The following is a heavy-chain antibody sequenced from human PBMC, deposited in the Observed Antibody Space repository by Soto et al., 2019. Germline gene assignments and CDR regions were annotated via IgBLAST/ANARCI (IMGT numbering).Heavy chain of an antibody. CDR2: ISYDGSNK. CDR3: AKVQMVITIAWDAFDI. D-gene: IGHD3-22*01. Sequence: QVQLVESGGGVVQPGRSLRLSCAASGFTFSSYGMHWVRQAPGKGLEWVAVISYDGSNKYYADSVKGRFTISRDNSKNTLDLQMNSLIAEDTAVYYCAKVQMVITIAWDAFDIWGQGTMVTVSS. CDR1: GFTFSSYG. J-gene: IGHJ3*02. V-gene: IGHV3-30*18.